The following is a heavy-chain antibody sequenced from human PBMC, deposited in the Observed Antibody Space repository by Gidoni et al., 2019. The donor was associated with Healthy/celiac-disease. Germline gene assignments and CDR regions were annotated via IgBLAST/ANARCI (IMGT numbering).Heavy chain of an antibody. Sequence: EVQLVESGGGLVQPGGSLRLSCAASGFTFSSYDMHWVRQATGKGLEWVSAIGTAGDTYYPGSVKGRFTISRENAKNSLYLQMNSLRAGDTAVYYCARDRNSWGYFDLWGRGTLVTVSS. J-gene: IGHJ2*01. CDR3: ARDRNSWGYFDL. D-gene: IGHD1-26*01. CDR2: IGTAGDT. V-gene: IGHV3-13*01. CDR1: GFTFSSYD.